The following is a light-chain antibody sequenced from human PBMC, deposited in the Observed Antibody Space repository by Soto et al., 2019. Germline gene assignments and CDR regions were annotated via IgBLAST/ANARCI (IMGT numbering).Light chain of an antibody. CDR1: SGHSSYA. V-gene: IGLV4-69*01. J-gene: IGLJ3*02. CDR2: LNSDGSH. Sequence: QPVLTQSPSASASLGASVKLTCTLSSGHSSYAIAWHQQQPEKGPRYLMKLNSDGSHSKGDGIPDRFSGSSSGAERYLTISGLQSEDEADYYCQTWGTGIRVFGGGTMLTVL. CDR3: QTWGTGIRV.